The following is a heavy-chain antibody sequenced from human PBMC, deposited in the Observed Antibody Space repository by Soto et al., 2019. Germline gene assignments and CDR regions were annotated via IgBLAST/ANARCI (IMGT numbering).Heavy chain of an antibody. J-gene: IGHJ4*02. CDR2: IIPILGIA. CDR1: GGTFSSY. V-gene: IGHV1-69*02. CDR3: ARILYYASSGYPVDY. D-gene: IGHD3-22*01. Sequence: QVQLVQSGAEVKKPGSSVKVSCKASGGTFSSYISWVRQAPGQGLEWMGRIIPILGIANYAQKFQGRVTITADKSTSTAYMELSSLRSEDTAVYYCARILYYASSGYPVDYWGQGTLVTVSS.